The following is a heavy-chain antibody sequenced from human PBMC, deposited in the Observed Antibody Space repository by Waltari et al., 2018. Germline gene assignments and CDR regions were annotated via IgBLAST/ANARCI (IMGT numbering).Heavy chain of an antibody. Sequence: QVQLVQSGAEVKKPGSSVKVSCKASGGTFSSYAISWVRQAPGPGLEWMGGIIPIFGTANYAQKFQGRVTINADESTSTAYMELSSLRSEDTAVYYCARVDGDYAYYYYYYGMDVWGQGTTVTVSS. CDR1: GGTFSSYA. V-gene: IGHV1-69*01. J-gene: IGHJ6*02. CDR3: ARVDGDYAYYYYYYGMDV. CDR2: IIPIFGTA. D-gene: IGHD4-17*01.